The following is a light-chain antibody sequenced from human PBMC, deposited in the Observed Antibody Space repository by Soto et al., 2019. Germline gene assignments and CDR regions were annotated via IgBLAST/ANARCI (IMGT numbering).Light chain of an antibody. J-gene: IGKJ5*01. Sequence: DIQMTQSPSFLSASVGDRVTITCRASQSIGKHLNWYQQKPGKAPKFLIYGASTLQSGVPSRFTGSGSGTDFTLPVNSLQPEDFATYYCQQSYSSPTTFGHGTRLEI. CDR3: QQSYSSPTT. CDR2: GAS. V-gene: IGKV1-39*01. CDR1: QSIGKH.